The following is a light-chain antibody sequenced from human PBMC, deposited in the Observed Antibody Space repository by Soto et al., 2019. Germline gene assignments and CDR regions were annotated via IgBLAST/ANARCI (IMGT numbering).Light chain of an antibody. Sequence: DIQMTQSPSSVSASVGDRVTITCRASQAISTWLAWYQQKPRKAHKLLIYAASNLQTGVPSKFSDSGSGTDFTRAISSLQPEDFATYYCQQANSFPRPFGQGTKVQIK. CDR2: AAS. J-gene: IGKJ1*01. CDR1: QAISTW. V-gene: IGKV1D-12*01. CDR3: QQANSFPRP.